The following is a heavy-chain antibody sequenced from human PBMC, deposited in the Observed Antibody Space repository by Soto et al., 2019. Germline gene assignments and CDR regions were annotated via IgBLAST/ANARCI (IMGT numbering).Heavy chain of an antibody. CDR3: ARDDVSMVTTFLDY. V-gene: IGHV3-33*01. D-gene: IGHD2-21*02. CDR1: GFPFNNYA. CDR2: IWHDGSNE. Sequence: PGGSLRLSCAASGFPFNNYAMHWVRQAPGKGLEWVAVIWHDGSNEHYADSVKGRFRIARDNSNNTLYLQMNSLRGEDTALYYCARDDVSMVTTFLDYWGLATLVTVYS. J-gene: IGHJ4*02.